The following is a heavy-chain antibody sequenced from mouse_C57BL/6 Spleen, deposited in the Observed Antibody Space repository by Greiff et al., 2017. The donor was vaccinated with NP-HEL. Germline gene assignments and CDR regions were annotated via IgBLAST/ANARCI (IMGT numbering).Heavy chain of an antibody. Sequence: QVQLQQSGAELVKPGASVKISCKASGYAFSSYWMNWVKQRPGKGLEWIGQIYPGDGDTNYNGKFKGKATLTVAKSSSTAYMPLRSLTSEDSAVDFCARLGYVKGASYAMDYWGQGTSVTVSS. V-gene: IGHV1-80*01. CDR1: GYAFSSYW. CDR3: ARLGYVKGASYAMDY. D-gene: IGHD2-10*02. J-gene: IGHJ4*01. CDR2: IYPGDGDT.